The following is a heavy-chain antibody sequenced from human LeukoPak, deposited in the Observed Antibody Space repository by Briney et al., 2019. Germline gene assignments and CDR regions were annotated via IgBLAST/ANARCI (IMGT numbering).Heavy chain of an antibody. J-gene: IGHJ5*02. V-gene: IGHV3-66*01. Sequence: GESLRLSCAASGITVSSNYMSWVRQAPGKGLEWVSVIYSGGSTYYADSVKGRFTISRDNSKNTLFLQMNSLRAEDTAVYYCVRFPWQQLVADPSWGQGTLVTVSS. D-gene: IGHD6-13*01. CDR1: GITVSSNY. CDR2: IYSGGST. CDR3: VRFPWQQLVADPS.